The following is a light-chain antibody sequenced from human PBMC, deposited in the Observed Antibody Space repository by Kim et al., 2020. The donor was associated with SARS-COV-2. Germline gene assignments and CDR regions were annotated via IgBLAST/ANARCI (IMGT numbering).Light chain of an antibody. Sequence: VTISCTGSSSNIGAGNDVLWHQQLPGTAPKLLIYCNSNRPSGVPDRFSGSKSGTSASLAITGLQAEDEADYYCQSYDSSLSGSGVFGTGTKVTVL. CDR2: CNS. J-gene: IGLJ1*01. CDR1: SSNIGAGND. V-gene: IGLV1-40*01. CDR3: QSYDSSLSGSGV.